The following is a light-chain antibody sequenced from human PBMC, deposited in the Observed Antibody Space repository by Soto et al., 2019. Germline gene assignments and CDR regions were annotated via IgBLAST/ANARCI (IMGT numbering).Light chain of an antibody. CDR3: QQYNNWPPWT. CDR2: GAS. Sequence: EIVMTQSPATLSVSPGERATLSCRASKSDSSNLAWYQQKPGQPPRLLIYGASTRATGIPARFSGSGSGTEFTLTISSRQSEDFAVYYCQQYNNWPPWTFGQGTKVEIK. CDR1: KSDSSN. J-gene: IGKJ1*01. V-gene: IGKV3-15*01.